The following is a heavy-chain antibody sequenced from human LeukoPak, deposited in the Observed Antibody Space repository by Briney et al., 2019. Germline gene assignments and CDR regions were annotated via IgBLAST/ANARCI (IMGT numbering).Heavy chain of an antibody. CDR2: ISAYNGNT. V-gene: IGHV1-18*01. CDR1: GYTFTSQG. Sequence: ASVTVSRKSSGYTFTSQGYSWVRQAPAQGLEWMGWISAYNGNTNYAQKFQGRVTMTTDTSTNTFYMELRSLRSDDTAVYYCSREGPSGEFLGDYWGQGTLVTVSS. CDR3: SREGPSGEFLGDY. D-gene: IGHD1-1*01. J-gene: IGHJ4*02.